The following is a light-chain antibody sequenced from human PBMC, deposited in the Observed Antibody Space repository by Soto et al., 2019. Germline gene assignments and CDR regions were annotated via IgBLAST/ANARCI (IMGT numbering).Light chain of an antibody. CDR3: QQHRDLYT. Sequence: EIVMTQSPATLSVSPGERDTLSCRASQSVSSNLAWYQQKPGQAPRLLIYGASTRATGIPARFSGSGSGTEFTLTISSLQSEDFAVYYCQQHRDLYTFGQGTKLEIK. V-gene: IGKV3-15*01. CDR2: GAS. CDR1: QSVSSN. J-gene: IGKJ2*01.